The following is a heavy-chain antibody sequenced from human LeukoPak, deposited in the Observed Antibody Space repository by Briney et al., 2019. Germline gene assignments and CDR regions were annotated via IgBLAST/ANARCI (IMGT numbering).Heavy chain of an antibody. D-gene: IGHD5-18*01. CDR1: GGSISSYY. Sequence: SQTLSLTCTVSGGSISSYYWSWIRQPPGKGLEWIGYIYYSGSTNYNPSLKSRVTISVDTSKNQFSLKLSSVTAADTAVYYCAREDTAMAFDYWGQGTLVTVSS. V-gene: IGHV4-59*01. CDR3: AREDTAMAFDY. J-gene: IGHJ4*02. CDR2: IYYSGST.